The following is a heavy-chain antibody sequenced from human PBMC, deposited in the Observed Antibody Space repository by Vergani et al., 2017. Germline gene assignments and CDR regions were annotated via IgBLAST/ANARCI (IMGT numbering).Heavy chain of an antibody. CDR1: GFIFRSYW. CDR3: TRVGQPYAFDI. V-gene: IGHV3-74*03. D-gene: IGHD1-26*01. CDR2: INSDGSST. J-gene: IGHJ3*02. Sequence: EVQLLESGGGLVQPGGSLRLSCAASGFIFRSYWMHWVRQAPGKGLVWVSLINSDGSSTTYADSVKGRFTISRDNAKNTLYLQMNSLRAEDTAIYYCTRVGQPYAFDIWGQGTMVTVSS.